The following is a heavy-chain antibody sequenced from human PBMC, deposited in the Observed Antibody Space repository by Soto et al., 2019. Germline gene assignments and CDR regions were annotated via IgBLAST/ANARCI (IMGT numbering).Heavy chain of an antibody. CDR2: INPNSGGT. J-gene: IGHJ6*02. V-gene: IGHV1-2*04. CDR3: AREGYSGYEKGAYGMDV. Sequence: ASVKVSCKASGYTFTGYYMHWVRQAPGQGLEWMGWINPNSGGTNYAQKFQGWVTMTRDTSISTAYMELSRLRSDNTAVYYCAREGYSGYEKGAYGMDVWGQGTTVTVSS. CDR1: GYTFTGYY. D-gene: IGHD5-12*01.